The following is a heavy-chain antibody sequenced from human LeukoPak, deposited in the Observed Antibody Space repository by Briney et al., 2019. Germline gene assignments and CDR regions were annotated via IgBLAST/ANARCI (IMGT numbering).Heavy chain of an antibody. CDR3: ARGGKGLQLIGSFYDY. J-gene: IGHJ4*02. CDR2: MNPNGGI. D-gene: IGHD1-1*01. CDR1: GYIFTDYY. Sequence: ASGKVSCKASGYIFTDYYIHWVRQAPGQGLEWMGWMNPNGGIDYAQKFHGRVTLTRDTSITTAYMELSSLRSDDTAVYFCARGGKGLQLIGSFYDYWGQGTLVTVSS. V-gene: IGHV1-2*02.